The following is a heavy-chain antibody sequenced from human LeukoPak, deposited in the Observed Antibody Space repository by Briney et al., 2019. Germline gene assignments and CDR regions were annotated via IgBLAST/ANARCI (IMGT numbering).Heavy chain of an antibody. CDR2: NKSKTDGGTT. J-gene: IGHJ4*02. Sequence: GGSLRLSCAATGFTSSNAWMNWVRQALGKGQETDGRNKSKTDGGTTDYAAPVKGRFTISRDDSKNTLYLQMNSPKTEDTAVYYCTTAPDPTYCYYWGQGTLFTVSS. CDR1: GFTSSNAW. CDR3: TTAPDPTYCYY. V-gene: IGHV3-15*07.